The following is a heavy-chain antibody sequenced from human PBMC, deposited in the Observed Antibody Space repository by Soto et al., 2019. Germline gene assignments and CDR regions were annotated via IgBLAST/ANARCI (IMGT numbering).Heavy chain of an antibody. CDR3: AGGDMGGDYPPDYGMDV. V-gene: IGHV1-69*02. CDR1: GGTFSSYT. D-gene: IGHD4-17*01. Sequence: QVQLVQSGAEVKKPGSSVKVSCKASGGTFSSYTISWVRQAPGQGLEWMGRIIPILGIANYAQKFQGRVTITADKSPSTAYMGLGSLRSEDTAVYYCAGGDMGGDYPPDYGMDVWGQGTTVTVSS. CDR2: IIPILGIA. J-gene: IGHJ6*02.